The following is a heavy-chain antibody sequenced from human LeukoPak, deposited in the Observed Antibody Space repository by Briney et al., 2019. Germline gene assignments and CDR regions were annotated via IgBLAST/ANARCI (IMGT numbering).Heavy chain of an antibody. CDR3: AKGGPYTYGYPFDF. D-gene: IGHD5-18*01. Sequence: PGGSLRLSCAASGFTVDSNYLSWVRQAPGKGLEWVSTIYTGGNTYYAASVKGRFTISRDFSKNTVFLHMNSLRADDTAVYYCAKGGPYTYGYPFDFWGQGTLVTVSS. CDR2: IYTGGNT. V-gene: IGHV3-53*01. J-gene: IGHJ4*02. CDR1: GFTVDSNY.